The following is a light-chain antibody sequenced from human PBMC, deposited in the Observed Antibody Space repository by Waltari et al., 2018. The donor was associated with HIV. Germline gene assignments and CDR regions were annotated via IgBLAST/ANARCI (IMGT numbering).Light chain of an antibody. CDR3: NSRDSSGNV. V-gene: IGLV3-19*01. Sequence: SSELTQDPAVSVALRQTVRITSQGDSLRSSYASRYQQKPGQAPVVVIYGTNNRPSGIPDRFSGSSSGNTASLTITGAQAEDEADYYCNSRDSSGNVFGTGTKVTVL. CDR1: SLRSSY. J-gene: IGLJ1*01. CDR2: GTN.